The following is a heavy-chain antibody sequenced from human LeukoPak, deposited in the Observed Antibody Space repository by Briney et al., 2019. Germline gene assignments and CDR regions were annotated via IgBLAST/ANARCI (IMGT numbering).Heavy chain of an antibody. J-gene: IGHJ5*02. CDR1: GGTFSSYA. CDR2: IIPIFGTA. D-gene: IGHD6-6*01. Sequence: ASVKVSCKAPGGTFSSYAISWVRQAPGQGLEWMGGIIPIFGTANYAQKFQGRVTITTDESTSTAYMELSSLRSEDTAVYYCARGVRSFDSSSSNWFDPWGQGTLVTVYS. CDR3: ARGVRSFDSSSSNWFDP. V-gene: IGHV1-69*05.